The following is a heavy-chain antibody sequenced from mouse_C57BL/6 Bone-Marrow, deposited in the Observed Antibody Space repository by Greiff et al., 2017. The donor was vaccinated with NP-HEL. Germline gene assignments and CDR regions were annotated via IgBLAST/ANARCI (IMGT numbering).Heavy chain of an antibody. J-gene: IGHJ3*01. D-gene: IGHD1-1*01. V-gene: IGHV5-9*01. CDR3: ARMAYGAY. CDR1: GFTFSSYT. Sequence: EVKLMESGGGLVKPGGSLKLSCAASGFTFSSYTMSWVRQTPEKRLEWVATISGGGGNTYYPDSVKGRFTISRDNAKNTLYLQMSSLRSEDTALYYCARMAYGAYWGQGTLVTVSA. CDR2: ISGGGGNT.